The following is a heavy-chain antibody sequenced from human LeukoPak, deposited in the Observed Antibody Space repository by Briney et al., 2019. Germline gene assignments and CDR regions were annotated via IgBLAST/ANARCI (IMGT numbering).Heavy chain of an antibody. CDR2: INPHSGGT. CDR3: AGGLLTGINWYFDL. D-gene: IGHD7-27*01. CDR1: GYTFTGSY. V-gene: IGHV1-2*02. Sequence: GAPVKPSCTPSGYTFTGSYLPTVPQAPGQRLERLGWINPHSGGTNYSQKFQGGVTMTSDTSISTAHMDLSRLKSDDTAVYYCAGGLLTGINWYFDLWGRGTLVTVSS. J-gene: IGHJ2*01.